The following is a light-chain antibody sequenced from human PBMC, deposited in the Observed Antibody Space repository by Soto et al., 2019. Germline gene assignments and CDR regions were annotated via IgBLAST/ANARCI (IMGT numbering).Light chain of an antibody. CDR1: QFISIW. Sequence: DIQMTQSPSSVSASVGDRVTITCRASQFISIWLAWYQQKPGKAPNLLIYAASDLQSGVPSRFSGSGSGTDFTLTISSLQPEDFATYYCQQAYSFSPTFGQGTKVEIK. CDR2: AAS. CDR3: QQAYSFSPT. V-gene: IGKV1-12*01. J-gene: IGKJ1*01.